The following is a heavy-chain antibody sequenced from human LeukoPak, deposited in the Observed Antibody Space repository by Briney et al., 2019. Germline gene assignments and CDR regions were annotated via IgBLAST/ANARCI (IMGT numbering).Heavy chain of an antibody. D-gene: IGHD1-26*01. Sequence: SQTLSLTCTVSGGSISSGGYYWSWIRQHPGKGLEWIGYIYYSGSTYYNPSLKSRVTVSVDTSKNQFSLKLSSVTAADTAVYYCAAHPEWELCVRYWGQGTLVTVSS. CDR1: GGSISSGGYY. CDR3: AAHPEWELCVRY. J-gene: IGHJ4*02. CDR2: IYYSGST. V-gene: IGHV4-31*03.